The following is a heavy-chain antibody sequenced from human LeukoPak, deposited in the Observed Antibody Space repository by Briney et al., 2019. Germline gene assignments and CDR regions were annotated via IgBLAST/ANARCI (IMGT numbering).Heavy chain of an antibody. V-gene: IGHV4-30-2*01. Sequence: SETLSLTCTVSGGSISSGGYYWSWIRQPPGKGLEWIGYIYHSGSTYYNPSLKSRVTISVDTSKNQFSLKLSSVTAADTAVYYCARVFEEEVDYWGQGTLVTVSS. CDR2: IYHSGST. CDR1: GGSISSGGYY. CDR3: ARVFEEEVDY. J-gene: IGHJ4*02.